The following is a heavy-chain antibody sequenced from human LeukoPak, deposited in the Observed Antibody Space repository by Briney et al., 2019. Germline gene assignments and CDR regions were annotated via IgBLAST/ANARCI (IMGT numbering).Heavy chain of an antibody. CDR1: GFTFSSYV. V-gene: IGHV3-30*04. Sequence: GRSLRLSCAASGFTFSSYVMHWVRQAPGKGLEWVAVISYDGSNKYYADSVKGRFTISRDNSKNTLYLQMNSLRAEDTAVFYCARETRRAFDYWGQGTLVTVSS. CDR2: ISYDGSNK. CDR3: ARETRRAFDY. J-gene: IGHJ4*02.